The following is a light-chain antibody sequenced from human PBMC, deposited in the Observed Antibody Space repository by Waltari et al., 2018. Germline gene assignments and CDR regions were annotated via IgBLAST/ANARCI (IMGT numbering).Light chain of an antibody. CDR2: KAN. CDR3: LLYMGSGIWV. J-gene: IGLJ3*02. Sequence: QTVVTQEPSLSVSPGGTVTLTCALSSGSLSSTSYASWYQQSPGQTPRTLVYKANIPSSGVPDRFSGAVLGNKTVLIITGAQAEDESNYYCLLYMGSGIWVFGGGTKLTVL. CDR1: SGSLSSTSY. V-gene: IGLV8-61*01.